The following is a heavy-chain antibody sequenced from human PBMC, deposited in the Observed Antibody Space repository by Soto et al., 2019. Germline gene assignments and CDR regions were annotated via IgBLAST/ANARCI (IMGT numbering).Heavy chain of an antibody. CDR1: GGTFRSYV. J-gene: IGHJ4*02. CDR2: IIPMYGTT. V-gene: IGHV1-69*12. D-gene: IGHD3-9*01. CDR3: ARIGTLDWIVDY. Sequence: QVQLVQSGAEVKKPGSSVKVSCKASGGTFRSYVTSWVRQAPGQGLEWLGGIIPMYGTTYYAQTFQGRVTISADESTSTAFMELSSLRSEDTAVYYCARIGTLDWIVDYWGQGTLVTVFS.